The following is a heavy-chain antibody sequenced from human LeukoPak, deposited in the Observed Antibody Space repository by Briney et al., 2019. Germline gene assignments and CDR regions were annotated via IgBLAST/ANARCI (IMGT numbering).Heavy chain of an antibody. V-gene: IGHV3-23*01. CDR1: GFTVSSNY. CDR2: ISGSGGNT. CDR3: AKSYDSSVYYRTFDY. Sequence: QSGGSLRLSCAASGFTVSSNYMSWVRQAPGKGLEWVSAISGSGGNTYYANSVKGRFTISRDISKNTLYLQMNSLRAEDTAVYYCAKSYDSSVYYRTFDYWGQGTLVTVSS. J-gene: IGHJ4*02. D-gene: IGHD3-22*01.